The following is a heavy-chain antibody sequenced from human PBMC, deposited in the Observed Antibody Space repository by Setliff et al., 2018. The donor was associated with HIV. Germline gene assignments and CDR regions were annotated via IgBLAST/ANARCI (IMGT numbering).Heavy chain of an antibody. CDR2: ISSSSSTI. V-gene: IGHV3-48*01. CDR1: GFTLTSYS. J-gene: IGHJ6*03. D-gene: IGHD7-27*01. Sequence: GGSLRLSCAASGFTLTSYSMTWVRQAPGKGLEWVSFISSSSSTIYYADPVKGRFTISRDNAKNSLDLQMNSLRAEDTAVYYCARGGLGYFYYYYMDVWGKGTTVTVSS. CDR3: ARGGLGYFYYYYMDV.